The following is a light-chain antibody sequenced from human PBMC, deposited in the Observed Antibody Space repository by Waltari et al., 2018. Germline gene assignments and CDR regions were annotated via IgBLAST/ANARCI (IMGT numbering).Light chain of an antibody. J-gene: IGLJ2*01. CDR1: GSDVGGYDY. Sequence: QSALTQPASVSGSPGQAILIPCTGTGSDVGGYDYVSWYQQYPGKAPRLIIYDVYNRPSGVSNRFSGSKSDNTASLTISGLQAEDESVYYCSSYTSSGVVFGGGTKLTVL. CDR3: SSYTSSGVV. CDR2: DVY. V-gene: IGLV2-14*01.